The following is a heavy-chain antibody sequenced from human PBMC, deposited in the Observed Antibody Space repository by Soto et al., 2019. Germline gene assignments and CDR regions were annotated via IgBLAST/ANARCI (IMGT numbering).Heavy chain of an antibody. CDR3: ALLRSDELPDYGMYV. J-gene: IGHJ6*02. Sequence: SETLSLTCAVSGGSISSSNWWSWVRQPPGKGLEWIGEIYHSGSTNYNPSLKSRVTISVDKSKNQFSLKLSSVTAADTAVYYCALLRSDELPDYGMYVWGQGTTVTVS. CDR1: GGSISSSNW. V-gene: IGHV4-4*02. CDR2: IYHSGST. D-gene: IGHD1-26*01.